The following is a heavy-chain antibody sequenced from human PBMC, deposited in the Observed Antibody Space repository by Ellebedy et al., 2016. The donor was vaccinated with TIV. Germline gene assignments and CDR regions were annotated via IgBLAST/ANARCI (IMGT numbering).Heavy chain of an antibody. D-gene: IGHD4-23*01. J-gene: IGHJ6*02. CDR1: GGSISSSSYY. V-gene: IGHV4-39*07. CDR2: IYYSGST. CDR3: ARHSRGGNSVSYYYYGMDV. Sequence: SETLSLTCTVSGGSISSSSYYWGWIRQPPGKGLEWIGYIYYSGSTYYNPSLKSRVTISVDTSKNQFSLKLSSVTAADTAVYYCARHSRGGNSVSYYYYGMDVWGQGTTVTVSS.